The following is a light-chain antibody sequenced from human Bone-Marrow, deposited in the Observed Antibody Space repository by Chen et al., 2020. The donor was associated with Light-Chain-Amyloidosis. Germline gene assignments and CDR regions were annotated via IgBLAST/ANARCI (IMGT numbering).Light chain of an antibody. J-gene: IGLJ3*02. Sequence: SYVLTQPSSVSVAPGQTATIACGGNNIGSTSVHWYQQTPGQAPLLVVYDDSDRPSGIPERCAGSNSGNTATLTISRVEAGDEADYYVQVWDRSSDRPVFGGGTKLSVL. CDR2: DDS. V-gene: IGLV3-21*02. CDR3: QVWDRSSDRPV. CDR1: NIGSTS.